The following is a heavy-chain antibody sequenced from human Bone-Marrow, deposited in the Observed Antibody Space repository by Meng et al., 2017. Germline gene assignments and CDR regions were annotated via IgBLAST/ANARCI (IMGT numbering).Heavy chain of an antibody. J-gene: IGHJ5*02. V-gene: IGHV4-4*02. CDR2: IYHDGST. CDR1: GASISSSHW. D-gene: IGHD3-3*01. CDR3: ARAAYDIWSGYAP. Sequence: QGQLQESGPRLVKPSGTLSLTCAVAGASISSSHWWGWVRQPPGKGLEWIGEIYHDGSTNYTPSLKSRVTISVDKSKNQFSLKLSSVTAADTAVYYCARAAYDIWSGYAPWGQGSLVTVSS.